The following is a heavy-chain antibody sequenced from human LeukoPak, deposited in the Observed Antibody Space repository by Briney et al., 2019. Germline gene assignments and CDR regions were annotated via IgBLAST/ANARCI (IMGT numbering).Heavy chain of an antibody. J-gene: IGHJ4*02. V-gene: IGHV3-30*02. CDR3: RDPFDY. CDR2: IYYDGSSK. CDR1: GFTFSNYG. Sequence: GGSLRLSCAASGFTFSNYGIHWVRQAPGKGLEWVAFIYYDGSSKYYADSVKGRFTISRDNSKNTVYLQINSLRGEDTAVYYCRDPFDYWGQGTLVTVSS.